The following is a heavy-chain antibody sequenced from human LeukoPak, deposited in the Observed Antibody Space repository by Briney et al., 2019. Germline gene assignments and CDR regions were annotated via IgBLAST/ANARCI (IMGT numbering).Heavy chain of an antibody. CDR3: ACRRDDYWYFDL. Sequence: SETLSLTCTVSGGSISSSSYYWGWIRQPPGKGLEWIGSIYYSGSTYYNPSLKSRVTISVDTSKNQFSLKLSSVTAADTAVYYCACRRDDYWYFDLWGRGTLVTVSS. V-gene: IGHV4-39*01. J-gene: IGHJ2*01. CDR2: IYYSGST. D-gene: IGHD5-24*01. CDR1: GGSISSSSYY.